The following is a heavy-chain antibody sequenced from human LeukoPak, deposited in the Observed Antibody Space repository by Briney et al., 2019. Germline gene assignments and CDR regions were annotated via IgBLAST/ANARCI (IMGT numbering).Heavy chain of an antibody. CDR2: IKQDGSEK. V-gene: IGHV3-7*01. Sequence: PGGSLRLSCAASGFTLSSYWMSWVRQAPGKGQEWVANIKQDGSEKYYVDSVKGRFTISRDNAKNSLYLQMNSLRAEDTAVYYCARDGGWGQGTLVTVSS. CDR3: ARDGG. J-gene: IGHJ4*02. CDR1: GFTLSSYW.